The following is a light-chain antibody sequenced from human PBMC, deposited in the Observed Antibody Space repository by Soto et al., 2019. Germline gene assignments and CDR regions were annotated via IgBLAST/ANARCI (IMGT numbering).Light chain of an antibody. CDR1: QSLFYNSNNKNY. Sequence: DIVMTQSPDSLAVSLGERATINCRSSQSLFYNSNNKNYLTWFQQKPGQPPRLLIYWASTRESGVPERFSGSGSGTDFTLTISNLQAEDVAVYYCQQYLYTPQITCGQGPRLEIK. CDR3: QQYLYTPQIT. CDR2: WAS. V-gene: IGKV4-1*01. J-gene: IGKJ5*01.